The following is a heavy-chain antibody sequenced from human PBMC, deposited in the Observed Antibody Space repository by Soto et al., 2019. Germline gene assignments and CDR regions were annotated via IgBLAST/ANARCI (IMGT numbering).Heavy chain of an antibody. CDR2: ISSSSSTI. CDR3: ARDDRGYYGSALNAFDI. D-gene: IGHD3-3*01. J-gene: IGHJ3*02. CDR1: GFTSSSYS. Sequence: GGSLRLSCAASGFTSSSYSMNWVRQAPGKGLEWVSYISSSSSTIYYADSVKGRFTISRDNAKNSLYLQMNSLRDEDTAVYYCARDDRGYYGSALNAFDIWGQGTMVTVSS. V-gene: IGHV3-48*02.